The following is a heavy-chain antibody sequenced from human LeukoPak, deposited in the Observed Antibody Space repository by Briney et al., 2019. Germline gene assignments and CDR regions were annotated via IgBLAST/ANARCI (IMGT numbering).Heavy chain of an antibody. CDR2: IKQDRSEK. D-gene: IGHD3-3*01. CDR3: ARLREVPVFGVVTKSTSYFDY. V-gene: IGHV3-7*01. J-gene: IGHJ4*02. CDR1: GFTFTNYW. Sequence: GGSLRLSCAASGFTFTNYWMSWVRQAPGKGLELVANIKQDRSEKYYVDSVKGRFTISRDNAKNSLYLQMNSPRAEDTAVYYCARLREVPVFGVVTKSTSYFDYWAREPWSPSPQ.